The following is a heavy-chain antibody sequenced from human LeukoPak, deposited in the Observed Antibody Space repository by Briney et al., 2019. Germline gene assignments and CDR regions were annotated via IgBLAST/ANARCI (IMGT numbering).Heavy chain of an antibody. D-gene: IGHD3-3*01. CDR1: GYTFTSYG. Sequence: ASVKVSCKASGYTFTSYGISWVRQAPGQGLEWMGWISAYNGYTNYPQKLQGRVTMTTDTSTSTAYMELRSLRSDDTAVYYCARVNYDFWCGYYVYWGQGTLVTVSS. J-gene: IGHJ4*02. CDR3: ARVNYDFWCGYYVY. V-gene: IGHV1-18*01. CDR2: ISAYNGYT.